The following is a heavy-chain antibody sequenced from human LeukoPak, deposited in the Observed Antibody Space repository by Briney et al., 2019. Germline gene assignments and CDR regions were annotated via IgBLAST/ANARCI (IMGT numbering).Heavy chain of an antibody. CDR3: AKDGYYSSANHFARLHFDL. CDR1: GFTFSTHA. J-gene: IGHJ2*01. V-gene: IGHV3-23*01. Sequence: GGSLRLSCEASGFTFSTHAMNWIRQTPGKGLEWLSVISGDVQATTYASSVKGRFTISRDNSKNTLYLEMNSLRVEDTAIYYCAKDGYYSSANHFARLHFDLWGRGTRVTVSS. D-gene: IGHD3-3*01. CDR2: ISGDVQAT.